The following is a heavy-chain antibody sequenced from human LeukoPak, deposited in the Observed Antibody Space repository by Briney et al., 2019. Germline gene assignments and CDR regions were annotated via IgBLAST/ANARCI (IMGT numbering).Heavy chain of an antibody. Sequence: SVKVSCKASGGTFSSYAINWMRQAPGQGLEWMGGIISMFGTANYAQKFQGRVTITADESTSTAYMELNFLRSEDTAVYYCARGNGYNYGGGFDYWGQGTLVTVSS. CDR3: ARGNGYNYGGGFDY. CDR2: IISMFGTA. J-gene: IGHJ4*02. CDR1: GGTFSSYA. D-gene: IGHD5-24*01. V-gene: IGHV1-69*13.